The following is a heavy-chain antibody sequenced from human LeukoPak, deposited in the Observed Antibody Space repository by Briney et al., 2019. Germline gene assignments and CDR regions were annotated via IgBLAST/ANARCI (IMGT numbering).Heavy chain of an antibody. CDR3: ARGFTTTVVTTVDY. Sequence: ASVKVSCKASGYTFTSYGISWVRQAPGQGLEWMGWISAYNGNTNYAQKLQGRVTMTTDTSTSTGYMELRSLRSDDTAVYYCARGFTTTVVTTVDYWGQGTLVTVSS. CDR1: GYTFTSYG. V-gene: IGHV1-18*01. J-gene: IGHJ4*02. CDR2: ISAYNGNT. D-gene: IGHD4-23*01.